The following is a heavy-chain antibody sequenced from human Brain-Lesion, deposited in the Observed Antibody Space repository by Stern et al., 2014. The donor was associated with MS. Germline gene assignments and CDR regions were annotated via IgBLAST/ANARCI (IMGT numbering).Heavy chain of an antibody. CDR3: TKDSGYFSGLFDS. V-gene: IGHV3-9*01. Sequence: VQLVESGGGLVQPGRSLRLSCAASGFTFADFAMHWVRQAPGKGLEWVSGINWNSGSLAYADSVKGRFSISRDSAKNSLFLQMNSLRPEDTALYYCTKDSGYFSGLFDSWGQGTLVTVSS. J-gene: IGHJ4*02. D-gene: IGHD3-22*01. CDR1: GFTFADFA. CDR2: INWNSGSL.